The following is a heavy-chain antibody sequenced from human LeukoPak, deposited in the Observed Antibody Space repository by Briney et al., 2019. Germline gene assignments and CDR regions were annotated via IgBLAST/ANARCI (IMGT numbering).Heavy chain of an antibody. D-gene: IGHD2-8*02. CDR2: IYYSGRT. CDR1: GGSISSYY. Sequence: SETLSLTCTVSGGSISSYYWSWIRQPPGKGLEWIGYIYYSGRTNYNPSLMSRVSISVDTFTNPSSLMQSSVLTADPAVFYSSRDRTGTYNWFDPWGQGTRVTVSS. CDR3: SRDRTGTYNWFDP. V-gene: IGHV4-59*01. J-gene: IGHJ5*02.